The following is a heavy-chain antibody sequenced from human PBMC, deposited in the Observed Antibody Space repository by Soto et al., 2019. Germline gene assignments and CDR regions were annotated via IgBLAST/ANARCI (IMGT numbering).Heavy chain of an antibody. D-gene: IGHD3-22*01. CDR1: GGSISSYY. CDR2: IYYSGST. CDR3: ARDVDSSGNRGTNGFAP. J-gene: IGHJ5*02. Sequence: SETLSLTCTVSGGSISSYYWSWIRQPPGKGLEWIGYIYYSGSTNYNPSLKSRVTISVDTSKNKFSLKRSSVTAADTAVYYCARDVDSSGNRGTNGFAPAGPGALVTLSS. V-gene: IGHV4-59*01.